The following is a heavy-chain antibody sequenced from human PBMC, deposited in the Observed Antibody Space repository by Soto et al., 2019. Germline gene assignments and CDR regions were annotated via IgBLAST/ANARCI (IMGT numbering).Heavy chain of an antibody. V-gene: IGHV4-39*01. D-gene: IGHD5-18*01. Sequence: SETLSLTCTVSGGSISGSSYYWGWIRQPPGKRLEWIGSFYYSGSTYYNPSLKSRVTISVDTSKNQFSLKLSSVTAADTAVYYCARHNGLKAGWSDTFDYWGQGTLVTVSS. J-gene: IGHJ4*02. CDR2: FYYSGST. CDR3: ARHNGLKAGWSDTFDY. CDR1: GGSISGSSYY.